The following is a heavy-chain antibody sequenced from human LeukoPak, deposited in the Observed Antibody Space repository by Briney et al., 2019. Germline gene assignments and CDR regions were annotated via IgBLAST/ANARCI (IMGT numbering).Heavy chain of an antibody. CDR1: GYTFTSYD. CDR2: MNPNSGNT. Sequence: ASVKVSCKASGYTFTSYDINWVRQATGQGLEWMGRMNPNSGNTGYAQKFQGRVTMTRSTSISTAYMELSSLRSEDTAVYYCARSPGWQGSGWYKHYYYYGMDVWGQGTTVTVSS. V-gene: IGHV1-8*01. D-gene: IGHD6-19*01. CDR3: ARSPGWQGSGWYKHYYYYGMDV. J-gene: IGHJ6*02.